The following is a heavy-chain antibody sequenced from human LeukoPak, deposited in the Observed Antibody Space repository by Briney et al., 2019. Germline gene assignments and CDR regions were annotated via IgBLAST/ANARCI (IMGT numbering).Heavy chain of an antibody. CDR3: ARKGYDNSGYFGYTWLDP. Sequence: SETLSLTCTVSGGSISSYYWSWIRQPPGKGLEWIGYIYYSGSTNYNPSLKSRVTISVDTSKNQFSLKLSSVTAADTAVYYCARKGYDNSGYFGYTWLDPWGQGTLVTVSS. J-gene: IGHJ5*02. D-gene: IGHD3-22*01. CDR1: GGSISSYY. CDR2: IYYSGST. V-gene: IGHV4-59*01.